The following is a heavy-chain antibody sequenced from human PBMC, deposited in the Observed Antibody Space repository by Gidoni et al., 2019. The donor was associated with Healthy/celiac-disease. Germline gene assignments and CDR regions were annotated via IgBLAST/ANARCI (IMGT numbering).Heavy chain of an antibody. J-gene: IGHJ4*02. CDR1: GGSISSYY. Sequence: QVQLQESGPGLVKPSETLSLTCTGSGGSISSYYWSWIRQPPGKGLEWIGYIYYSGSTNYNPSLKSRVTISVDTSKNQFSLKLSPVTAADTAVYYCARSLGYMIVGYYYFDYWGQGTLVPVSS. V-gene: IGHV4-59*01. D-gene: IGHD3-22*01. CDR2: IYYSGST. CDR3: ARSLGYMIVGYYYFDY.